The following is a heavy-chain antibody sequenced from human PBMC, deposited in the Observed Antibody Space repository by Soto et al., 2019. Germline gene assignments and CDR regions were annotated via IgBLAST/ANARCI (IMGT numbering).Heavy chain of an antibody. Sequence: GGSLRLTCAASGFTFSSYAMSWVRQAPGKGLEWVSAISGSGGSTYYADSVKGRFTISRDNSKNTLYLQMNSLRAEDTAVYYCAIRPPDGYYYYYRDVWGKGTTVTVSS. CDR2: ISGSGGST. CDR3: AIRPPDGYYYYYRDV. V-gene: IGHV3-23*01. CDR1: GFTFSSYA. J-gene: IGHJ6*03.